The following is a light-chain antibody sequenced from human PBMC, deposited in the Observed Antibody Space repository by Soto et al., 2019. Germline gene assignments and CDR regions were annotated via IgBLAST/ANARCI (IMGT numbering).Light chain of an antibody. V-gene: IGKV1-5*03. CDR3: QRYNTFWA. CDR1: QNISTW. CDR2: DAS. Sequence: DIQMTQSPATLSASVGDRVTLTCRASQNISTWMAWYQQKPGKAPKLLIYDASSLETGVPSRFSGSGSGTEFTLTISSLQPDDVATYCYQRYNTFWAFGQGTKVDI. J-gene: IGKJ1*01.